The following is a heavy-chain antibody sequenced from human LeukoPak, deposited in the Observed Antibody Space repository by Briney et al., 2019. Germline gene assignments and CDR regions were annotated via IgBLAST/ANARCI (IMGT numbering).Heavy chain of an antibody. CDR1: GGSINNYY. Sequence: SETLSLTCSVSGGSINNYYWSWIRQPPGKGLEWIGYIYYSGSTNYNPSLKSRVTISVDTPKNQFSPILSSVTAADTAVYYCARHNARLRGWIGEVDYWGQGALVTVSS. CDR2: IYYSGST. CDR3: ARHNARLRGWIGEVDY. D-gene: IGHD3-10*01. J-gene: IGHJ4*02. V-gene: IGHV4-59*08.